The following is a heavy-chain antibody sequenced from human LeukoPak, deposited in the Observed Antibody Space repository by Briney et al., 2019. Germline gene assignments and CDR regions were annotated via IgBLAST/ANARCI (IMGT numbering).Heavy chain of an antibody. CDR1: GGSISSGDYY. CDR3: ARGQNQYYYYGMDV. J-gene: IGHJ6*02. V-gene: IGHV4-30-4*01. Sequence: SETLSLTCTVSGGSISSGDYYWSWIRQPPGKGLEWIGYIYYSGSTYYNPSLKSRVTISVDTSKNQFSLKLSSVTAADTAVYYCARGQNQYYYYGMDVWGQGTTVTVSS. CDR2: IYYSGST. D-gene: IGHD1-14*01.